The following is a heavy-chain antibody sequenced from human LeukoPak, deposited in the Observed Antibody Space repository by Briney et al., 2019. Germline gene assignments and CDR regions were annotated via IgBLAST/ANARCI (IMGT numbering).Heavy chain of an antibody. CDR1: GYTFTGYY. J-gene: IGHJ3*02. D-gene: IGHD2-8*02. CDR2: INPNSGGT. Sequence: GASVKVSCKASGYTFTGYYMHWVRQAPGQGLEWMGWINPNSGGTNYAQKFQGRVTMTRDTSITTAYMELSRLISDDTAVYYCARPSHWSDASDIWGQGTMVTVSS. CDR3: ARPSHWSDASDI. V-gene: IGHV1-2*02.